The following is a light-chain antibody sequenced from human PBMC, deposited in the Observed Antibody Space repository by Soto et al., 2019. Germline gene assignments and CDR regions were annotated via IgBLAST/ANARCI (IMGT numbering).Light chain of an antibody. Sequence: EIVMTQSPATLSVSPGERATLSCRASQSVSSNLAWYQQKPGQAPRLLIYGGSTRATGIPARFSGSGSGTEFTLTISSLQSEDFAIYYCQHYNKWPPWTFGQGTKVEIK. J-gene: IGKJ1*01. V-gene: IGKV3-15*01. CDR2: GGS. CDR3: QHYNKWPPWT. CDR1: QSVSSN.